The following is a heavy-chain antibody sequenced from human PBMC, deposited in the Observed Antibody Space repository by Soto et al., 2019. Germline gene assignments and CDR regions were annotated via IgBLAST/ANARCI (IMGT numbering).Heavy chain of an antibody. CDR1: GFTFDDYA. Sequence: GGSLRLSCAASGFTFDDYAMHWVRQAPGKGLEWVSGISWNSGSIGYADSVKGRFTISRDNAKNSLYLQMNSLRAEDTALYYCAKAYSSAWYGPYGMDVWGQGTTVTVSS. V-gene: IGHV3-9*01. D-gene: IGHD6-19*01. J-gene: IGHJ6*02. CDR2: ISWNSGSI. CDR3: AKAYSSAWYGPYGMDV.